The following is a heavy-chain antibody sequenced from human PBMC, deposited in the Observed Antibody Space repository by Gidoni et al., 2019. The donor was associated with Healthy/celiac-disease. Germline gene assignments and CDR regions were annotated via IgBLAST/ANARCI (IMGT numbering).Heavy chain of an antibody. Sequence: QVQLQASGPGLVKPSETLSLTCTVSGGSISSYYWSWIRQPAGKGLEWIGRIYTSGSTNYNPSLKSRVTMSVDTSKNQFSLKLSSVTAADTAVYYCARGIWDIVVVPAARDYYYGMDVWGQGTTVTVSS. J-gene: IGHJ6*02. CDR2: IYTSGST. CDR3: ARGIWDIVVVPAARDYYYGMDV. V-gene: IGHV4-4*07. CDR1: GGSISSYY. D-gene: IGHD2-2*01.